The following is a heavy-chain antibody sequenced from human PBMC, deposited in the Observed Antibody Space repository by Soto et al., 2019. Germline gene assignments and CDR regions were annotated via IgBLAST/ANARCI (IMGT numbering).Heavy chain of an antibody. V-gene: IGHV4-31*03. CDR2: IYYSGST. D-gene: IGHD3-10*01. CDR1: GGSISSGGYY. Sequence: QVQLQKSGPGLVQPSQTLSLTCTVSGGSISSGGYYWSWIRQHPGKGLEGIGYIYYSGSTYCNPCLKSRVTISVDTSKNQFSLKLNSVTAADTAVYYCARNHYLRQNGNNWFDPWGHGKLVAVSS. CDR3: ARNHYLRQNGNNWFDP. J-gene: IGHJ5*02.